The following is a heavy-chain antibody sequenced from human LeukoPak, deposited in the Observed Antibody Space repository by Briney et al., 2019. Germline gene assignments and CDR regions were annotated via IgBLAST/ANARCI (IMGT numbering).Heavy chain of an antibody. Sequence: GGPLRLPCAASGFTFSNAWMRWVRKAPGKGLEWVGRIKSKTGGGTKDCDAHLEGRLTISRDDTKNTLYLQMNSLKTEDTAVYYCTTEASMCFDFGCQGTLVTVSA. D-gene: IGHD2-8*01. V-gene: IGHV3-15*01. J-gene: IGHJ4*02. CDR2: IKSKTGGGTK. CDR1: GFTFSNAW. CDR3: TTEASMCFDF.